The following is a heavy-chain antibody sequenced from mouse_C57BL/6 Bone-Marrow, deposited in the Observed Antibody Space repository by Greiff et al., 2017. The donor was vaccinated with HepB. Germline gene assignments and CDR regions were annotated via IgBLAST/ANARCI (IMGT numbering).Heavy chain of an antibody. V-gene: IGHV1-19*01. CDR2: INPYNGGT. CDR3: ARYCYDYERGVAY. J-gene: IGHJ3*01. CDR1: GYTFTDYY. Sequence: VQLQQSGPVLVKPGASVKMSCKASGYTFTDYYMNWVKQSHGKSLEWIGVINPYNGGTSYNQKFKGKATLTVDKSSSTAYMELNSLTSEDSAVYYCARYCYDYERGVAYWGQGTLVTVSA. D-gene: IGHD2-4*01.